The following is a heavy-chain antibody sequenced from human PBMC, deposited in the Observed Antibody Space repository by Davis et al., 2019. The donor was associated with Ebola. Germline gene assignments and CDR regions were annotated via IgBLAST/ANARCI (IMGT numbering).Heavy chain of an antibody. CDR3: ARSSIAARPGYYYGMDV. V-gene: IGHV3-11*04. Sequence: GESLKISCAASGFTFSDNYMTWIRQAPGKGLEWVAYISYSGATIYYADSVKGRFTISRDNAKNSLHLQMNSLRVEDTAVYYCARSSIAARPGYYYGMDVWGQGTTVTVSS. CDR2: ISYSGATI. CDR1: GFTFSDNY. D-gene: IGHD6-6*01. J-gene: IGHJ6*02.